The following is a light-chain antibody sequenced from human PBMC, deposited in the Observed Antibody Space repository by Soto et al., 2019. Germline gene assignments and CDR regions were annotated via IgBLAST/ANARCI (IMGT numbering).Light chain of an antibody. CDR2: GAS. V-gene: IGKV3-15*01. J-gene: IGKJ5*01. CDR1: QIISSN. CDR3: QQNNKGPHIT. Sequence: IVLTQSPGTVSLSTGERATXSCRASQIISSNLAWYQQEPGQAPTLLIYGASTISTSIPPTFSGGGSGTQFILTISSMLAKDYAVYFCQQNNKGPHITFGQGTRVEIK.